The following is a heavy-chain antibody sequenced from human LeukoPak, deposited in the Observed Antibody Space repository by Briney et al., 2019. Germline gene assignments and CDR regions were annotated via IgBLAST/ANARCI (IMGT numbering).Heavy chain of an antibody. CDR3: ARDSSGSYNWFDP. CDR2: ISYDGSNE. J-gene: IGHJ5*02. Sequence: PGRSLRLSCAASGFSFSSYAMHRVRQAPGKGLEWVAVISYDGSNEYYPDSVKGRFTISRDNSKNTLYLQMNSLRAEDTAVYYCARDSSGSYNWFDPWGQGTLVTVSS. CDR1: GFSFSSYA. V-gene: IGHV3-30*04. D-gene: IGHD6-19*01.